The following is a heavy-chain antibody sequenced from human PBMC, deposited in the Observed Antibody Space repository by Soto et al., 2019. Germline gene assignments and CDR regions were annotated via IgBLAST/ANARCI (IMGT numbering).Heavy chain of an antibody. Sequence: QVHLQQWGAGLLKPSETLSLTCAVYDGSLSDNYYTWTRQSPGQGLEWIGEIHPSGSTFYNPSLQTRVTLSQDTAKKHFSLNLISVTAADTGEYYCSTGSDAYKGGRTWGQGTLVTVSS. V-gene: IGHV4-34*02. D-gene: IGHD1-1*01. CDR3: STGSDAYKGGRT. J-gene: IGHJ5*02. CDR2: IHPSGST. CDR1: DGSLSDNY.